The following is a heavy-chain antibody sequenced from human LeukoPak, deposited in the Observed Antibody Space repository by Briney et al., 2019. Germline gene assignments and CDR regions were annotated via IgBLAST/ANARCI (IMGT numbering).Heavy chain of an antibody. CDR3: ARDDSSSWSLFDY. Sequence: GGSLRLSCAASGFTFSSYAMSWVRQAPGKGLEWVSAISGSGGSTYYADSVKGRFTISRDNSKNTLYLQMNSLRAEDTAVYYCARDDSSSWSLFDYWGQGTLVTVSS. CDR2: ISGSGGST. D-gene: IGHD6-13*01. CDR1: GFTFSSYA. V-gene: IGHV3-23*01. J-gene: IGHJ4*02.